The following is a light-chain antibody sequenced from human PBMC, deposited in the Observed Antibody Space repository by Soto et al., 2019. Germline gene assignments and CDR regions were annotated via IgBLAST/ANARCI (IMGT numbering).Light chain of an antibody. CDR2: ATS. Sequence: IQLTQSPSSLSASVGDRVTITCRASQGISSYLAWYQQKPGRAPQLLIYATSTLQTGVPSRFRGSGSGTDFTLTISSLQPEDFGTYFCQQHDSYPLTFVPGTKVDIK. J-gene: IGKJ3*01. V-gene: IGKV1-9*01. CDR3: QQHDSYPLT. CDR1: QGISSY.